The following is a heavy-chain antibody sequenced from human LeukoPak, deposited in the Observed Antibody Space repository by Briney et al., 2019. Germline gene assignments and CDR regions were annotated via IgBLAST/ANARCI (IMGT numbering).Heavy chain of an antibody. J-gene: IGHJ4*02. CDR1: GFTFSSYG. CDR3: AREERVPAATRRSTPSDY. Sequence: PGGSLRLSCAASGFTFSSYGMHWVRQAPGKGLEWVAVIWYDGSNKYYADSVKGRFTISRDNSKNTLYLQMNSLRAEDTAVYYCAREERVPAATRRSTPSDYWGQGTLVTVSS. CDR2: IWYDGSNK. D-gene: IGHD2-2*01. V-gene: IGHV3-33*01.